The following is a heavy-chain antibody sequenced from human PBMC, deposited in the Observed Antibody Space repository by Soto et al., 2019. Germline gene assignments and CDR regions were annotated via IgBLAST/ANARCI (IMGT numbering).Heavy chain of an antibody. Sequence: GGSLRLSCAASGFTFSSYSMNWVRQAPGKGLEWVSSISSSSSYIYYADSVKGRFTISRDNAKNSLYLQMNSLRAEDTAVYYCARENYGDNLHFDYWGQGTLVTVSS. CDR2: ISSSSSYI. CDR3: ARENYGDNLHFDY. J-gene: IGHJ4*02. D-gene: IGHD4-17*01. CDR1: GFTFSSYS. V-gene: IGHV3-21*01.